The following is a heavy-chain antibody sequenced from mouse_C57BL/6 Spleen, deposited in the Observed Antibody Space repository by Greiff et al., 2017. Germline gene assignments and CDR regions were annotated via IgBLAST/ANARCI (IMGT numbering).Heavy chain of an antibody. Sequence: EVQLQQSGPELVKPGASVKISCKASGYSFTGYYMNWVKQSPEKSLEWIGEINPSTGGTTYNQKFKAKATLTVDKSSSTAYMQLKSLTSEDSAVDYCARDYYGSSYVGFAYWGQGTLVTVSA. V-gene: IGHV1-42*01. D-gene: IGHD1-1*01. CDR3: ARDYYGSSYVGFAY. CDR1: GYSFTGYY. J-gene: IGHJ3*01. CDR2: INPSTGGT.